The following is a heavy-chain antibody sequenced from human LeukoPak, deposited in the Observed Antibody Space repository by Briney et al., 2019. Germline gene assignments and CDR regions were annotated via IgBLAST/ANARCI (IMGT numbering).Heavy chain of an antibody. V-gene: IGHV3-33*01. CDR2: IRYDGSAY. J-gene: IGHJ5*02. CDR1: GFTFSRYG. D-gene: IGHD3-10*01. Sequence: GGSLRLSCVASGFTFSRYGIHRVRQPPGKGLEWVAVIRYDGSAYSYADSVKGRFTISRDNSKNTLYQQMSSLRAEDTAVYFCARDVWFGDYRWFDPWGQGTLVIVSS. CDR3: ARDVWFGDYRWFDP.